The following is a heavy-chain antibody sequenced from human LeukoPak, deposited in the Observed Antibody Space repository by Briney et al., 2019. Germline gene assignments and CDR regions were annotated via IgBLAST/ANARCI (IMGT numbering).Heavy chain of an antibody. J-gene: IGHJ4*02. D-gene: IGHD3-3*01. CDR1: GGSFRGYY. Sequence: SETLSLTCAVYGGSFRGYYWSWLRQPPGKGLEWIGEINHSGSTNYNPSLKSRVTISVDTSKNQFSLKLSSVTAADTAVYYCARVTKDPYDFWSGNRGYFDYWGQGTLVTVSS. V-gene: IGHV4-34*01. CDR2: INHSGST. CDR3: ARVTKDPYDFWSGNRGYFDY.